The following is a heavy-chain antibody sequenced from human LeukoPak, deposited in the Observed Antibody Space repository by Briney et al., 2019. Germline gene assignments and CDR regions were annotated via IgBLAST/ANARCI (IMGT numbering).Heavy chain of an antibody. Sequence: GGSLRLSCAASGFTFSSHWMHWVRQAPGKGLVWVSRVNSDGSSTSYAASVEGRFTISRDNAKNALYLQMNSLRDEDTAVYYCARDSRSSGLTVDYWGQGALVTVSS. D-gene: IGHD6-19*01. CDR3: ARDSRSSGLTVDY. CDR1: GFTFSSHW. CDR2: VNSDGSST. V-gene: IGHV3-74*01. J-gene: IGHJ4*02.